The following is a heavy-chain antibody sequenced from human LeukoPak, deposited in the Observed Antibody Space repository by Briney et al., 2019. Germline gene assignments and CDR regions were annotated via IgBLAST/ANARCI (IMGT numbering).Heavy chain of an antibody. CDR1: GFTFSRYW. V-gene: IGHV3-7*01. Sequence: PGGSPRLSCAASGFTFSRYWMIWVRQGPGKGLEWVAHIKKDGSEKNYVDSVKGRFTISRDNAETSLYLQMNSLRAEDTAVYYCARYYYYYMDVWGKGTTVTVSS. J-gene: IGHJ6*03. CDR3: ARYYYYYMDV. CDR2: IKKDGSEK.